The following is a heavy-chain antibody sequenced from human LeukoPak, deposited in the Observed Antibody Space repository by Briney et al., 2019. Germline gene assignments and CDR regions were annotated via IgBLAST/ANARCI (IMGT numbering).Heavy chain of an antibody. CDR2: ISYDGSNK. CDR3: ARDSGSENDVRYNWFDP. Sequence: SCKASGYTFTSYGMHWVRQAPGKGLEWVAVISYDGSNKYYADSVKGRFTISRDNSKNTLYLQMNSLRAEDTAVYYCARDSGSENDVRYNWFDPWGQGTLVTVSS. CDR1: GYTFTSYG. V-gene: IGHV3-30*03. J-gene: IGHJ5*02. D-gene: IGHD1-1*01.